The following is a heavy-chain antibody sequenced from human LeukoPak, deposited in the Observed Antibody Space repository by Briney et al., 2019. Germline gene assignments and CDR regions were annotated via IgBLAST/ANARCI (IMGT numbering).Heavy chain of an antibody. J-gene: IGHJ4*02. CDR1: GYTFTNYY. Sequence: ASVKVSCKASGYTFTNYYMHWVRQAPGQGLDWMGLINPNGGSTTYAQKFQGRVTMTRDTSTSTVYMQLSSLRPEDTAVYFCARAAGDSYGYRYYFDYWGQGTLVTVSS. V-gene: IGHV1-46*01. CDR2: INPNGGST. D-gene: IGHD5-18*01. CDR3: ARAAGDSYGYRYYFDY.